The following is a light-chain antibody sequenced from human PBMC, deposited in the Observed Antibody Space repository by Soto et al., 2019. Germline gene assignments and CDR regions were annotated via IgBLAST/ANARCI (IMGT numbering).Light chain of an antibody. CDR2: GAS. CDR3: QQYGSSPT. CDR1: QSVSNNY. Sequence: EIVLTQSPGTLSLSPGERATLSCRASQSVSNNYLAWYQQKPGQAPRLLIYGASNRATGILDRFSGSGSGTDFTLTISRLEPEDFAVYYCQQYGSSPTFGQGTKVDI. V-gene: IGKV3-20*01. J-gene: IGKJ1*01.